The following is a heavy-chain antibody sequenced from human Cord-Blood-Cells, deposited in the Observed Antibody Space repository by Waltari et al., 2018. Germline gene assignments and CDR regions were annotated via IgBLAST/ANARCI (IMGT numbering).Heavy chain of an antibody. CDR2: INHSGST. D-gene: IGHD3-3*01. V-gene: IGHV4-34*01. J-gene: IGHJ3*02. CDR1: GGSFSGYY. Sequence: QVQLQQWGAGLLKPSETLSLTCAVDGGSFSGYYWSWIRQPPGKGLEWIGEINHSGSTNYNPSLKSRVTISVDTSKNQFSLKLSSVTAADTAVYYCARRKGVTTGAFDIWGQGTMVTVSS. CDR3: ARRKGVTTGAFDI.